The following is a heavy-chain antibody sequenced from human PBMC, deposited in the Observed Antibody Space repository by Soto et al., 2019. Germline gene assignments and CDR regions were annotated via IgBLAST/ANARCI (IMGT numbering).Heavy chain of an antibody. J-gene: IGHJ4*02. V-gene: IGHV4-39*01. CDR1: GGSISSSSYY. D-gene: IGHD3-22*01. CDR2: IYYSGST. CDR3: ARHVPYYYDSSGYLDY. Sequence: QLQLQESGPGLVKPSETLSLTCTVSGGSISSSSYYWGWIRQPPGKGLEWIGSIYYSGSTYYNPSLKSRVTISVDTSKNQFSLKLSSVTAADTAVYYCARHVPYYYDSSGYLDYWGQGTLATVSS.